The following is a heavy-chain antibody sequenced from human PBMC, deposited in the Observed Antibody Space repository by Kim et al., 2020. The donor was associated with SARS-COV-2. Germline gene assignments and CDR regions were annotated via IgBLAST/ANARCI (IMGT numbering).Heavy chain of an antibody. D-gene: IGHD3-3*02. J-gene: IGHJ3*01. Sequence: SVKVSCKASGFTFSTSAVQWVRQARGQRLEWIGWIVVGRGNTKNAQEFQERVTITTDMSTSTVYMELSSLTSEDTAVYYCAANGRLAWIGPPDAFDVWGEGTVVTVSS. CDR3: AANGRLAWIGPPDAFDV. CDR1: GFTFSTSA. V-gene: IGHV1-58*01. CDR2: IVVGRGNT.